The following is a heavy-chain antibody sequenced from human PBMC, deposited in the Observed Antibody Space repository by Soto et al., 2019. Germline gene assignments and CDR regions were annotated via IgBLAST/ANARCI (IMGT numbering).Heavy chain of an antibody. V-gene: IGHV1-24*01. J-gene: IGHJ3*02. CDR2: FDPEDGET. D-gene: IGHD2-2*01. Sequence: GASVKVSCKVSGYTLAELSMHWVRQAPGKGLEWMGGFDPEDGETIYAQKFQGRVTMTEDTSTDTAYMELSSLRSEDTAVYYCATVAVGGHQLIAVSVFDIWREGTMVTVTS. CDR3: ATVAVGGHQLIAVSVFDI. CDR1: GYTLAELS.